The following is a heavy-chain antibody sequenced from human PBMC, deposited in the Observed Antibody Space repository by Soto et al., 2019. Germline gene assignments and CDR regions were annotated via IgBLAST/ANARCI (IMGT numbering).Heavy chain of an antibody. J-gene: IGHJ5*02. CDR3: AGGFCSRGSCDWIDP. CDR1: GVSSSSADFY. Sequence: PSDPRALNCRVSGVSSSSADFYWSWIRPPRAKGLEWIGYIHYSGSTRYNPSLKSRITMLLDTSKNQFSLRLSSVTAADTAVYFCAGGFCSRGSCDWIDPWGQGALVPV. V-gene: IGHV4-30-4*02. D-gene: IGHD2-15*01. CDR2: IHYSGST.